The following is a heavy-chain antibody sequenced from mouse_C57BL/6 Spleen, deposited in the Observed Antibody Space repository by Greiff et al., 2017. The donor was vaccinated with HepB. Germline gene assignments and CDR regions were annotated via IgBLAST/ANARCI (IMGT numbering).Heavy chain of an antibody. V-gene: IGHV1-64*01. CDR1: GYTFTSYW. Sequence: QVQLQQPGAELAKPGASVKLSCKASGYTFTSYWMHWVKQRPGQGLEWIGMIHPNSGSTNYNEKFKSKATLTVDKSSSTAYMQLSSLTSEDSAVYYCARATMIRNWYFDVWGTGTTVTVSS. CDR2: IHPNSGST. J-gene: IGHJ1*03. D-gene: IGHD2-4*01. CDR3: ARATMIRNWYFDV.